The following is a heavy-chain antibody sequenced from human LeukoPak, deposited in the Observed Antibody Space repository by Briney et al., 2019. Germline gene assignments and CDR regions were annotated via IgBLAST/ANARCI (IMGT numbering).Heavy chain of an antibody. J-gene: IGHJ4*02. V-gene: IGHV4-38-2*01. CDR2: IYHSGST. CDR3: ARPSSGYYRGDY. Sequence: SETLSLTCAVSGYSISSGYYWGWIRQPPGKGLEWIGSIYHSGSTYYNPSLKSRVTISVDTSKNQFSLKLSSVTAADTAVYYCARPSSGYYRGDYWGQGTLVTVSS. CDR1: GYSISSGYY. D-gene: IGHD3-22*01.